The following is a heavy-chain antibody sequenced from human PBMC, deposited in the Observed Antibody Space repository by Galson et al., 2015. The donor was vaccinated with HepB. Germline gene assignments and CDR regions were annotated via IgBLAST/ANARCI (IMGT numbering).Heavy chain of an antibody. CDR2: ISSSSSYI. CDR3: ARDRGLGYYGSGSYASDI. Sequence: SLRLSCAASGFTFSSYSMNWVRQAPGKGLEWVSSISSSSSYIYYADSVKGRFTISRDNAKNSLYLQMNSLRAEDTAVYYCARDRGLGYYGSGSYASDIWGQGTMVTVSS. J-gene: IGHJ3*02. CDR1: GFTFSSYS. V-gene: IGHV3-21*01. D-gene: IGHD3-10*01.